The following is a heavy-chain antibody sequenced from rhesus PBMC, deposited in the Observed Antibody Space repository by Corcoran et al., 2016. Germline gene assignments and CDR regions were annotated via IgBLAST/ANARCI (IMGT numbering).Heavy chain of an antibody. CDR3: ARESSRAQRDY. CDR2: IHGSVGHT. CDR1: GGSISESYY. V-gene: IGHV4-147*01. J-gene: IGHJ4*01. Sequence: QVQLQESGPGLVKPSETLSLTCTVSGGSISESYYWSWIRQPPGKGLEWMGRIHGSVGHTSYPPSLTSRSPIYSGPSNNTFSLKLCSVTAADTAVYYCARESSRAQRDYWGQGVLVTVSS. D-gene: IGHD6-19*01.